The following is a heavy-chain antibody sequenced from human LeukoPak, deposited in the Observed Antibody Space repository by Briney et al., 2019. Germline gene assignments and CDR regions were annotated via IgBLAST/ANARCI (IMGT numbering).Heavy chain of an antibody. CDR3: ARGARGYSGYDGFDY. CDR1: GFTITNAW. D-gene: IGHD5-12*01. Sequence: GGSLRLSCAASGFTITNAWMSWIRQAPGKGLEWVSYISSSGSTIYYADSVKGRFTISRDNAKNSLYLQMNSRRAEDTAVYYCARGARGYSGYDGFDYWGQGTLVTVSS. V-gene: IGHV3-11*01. J-gene: IGHJ4*02. CDR2: ISSSGSTI.